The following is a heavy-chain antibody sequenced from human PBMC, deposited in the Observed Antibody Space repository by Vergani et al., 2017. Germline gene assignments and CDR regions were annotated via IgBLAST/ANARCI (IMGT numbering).Heavy chain of an antibody. CDR3: AKDAIAARPDGLYYYYMDV. D-gene: IGHD6-6*01. CDR1: GFTFSSYG. V-gene: IGHV3-30*18. CDR2: ISSDGSNK. J-gene: IGHJ6*03. Sequence: QVQLVESGGGVVQPGRSLRLSCAASGFTFSSYGMHWVRQAPGKGLEWVAVISSDGSNKYYADSVKGRFTISRDNSKNTLYLQMNSLRAEDTAVYYCAKDAIAARPDGLYYYYMDVWGKGTTVTVSS.